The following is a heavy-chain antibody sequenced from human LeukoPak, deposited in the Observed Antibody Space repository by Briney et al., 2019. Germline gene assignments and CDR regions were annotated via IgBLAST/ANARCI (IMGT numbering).Heavy chain of an antibody. J-gene: IGHJ4*02. CDR2: ISGSGGGT. CDR1: GSTFSSYA. CDR3: ATGLGGVVVVVAAS. V-gene: IGHV3-23*01. Sequence: GGSLRLSCAASGSTFSSYAMTWVSQAPGKGLGWVSSISGSGGGTHYADSVKGRFTISRDNSYNTLYLQMNSLIVEDTAVYYCATGLGGVVVVVAASWGRGTLVTVSS. D-gene: IGHD2-15*01.